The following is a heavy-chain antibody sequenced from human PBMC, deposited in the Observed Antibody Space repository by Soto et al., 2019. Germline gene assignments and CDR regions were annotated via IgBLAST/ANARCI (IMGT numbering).Heavy chain of an antibody. CDR1: GYTFSGSA. V-gene: IGHV3-73*01. CDR2: IRGKANSYET. Sequence: EVQLVESGGGLVQPGGSLQLSCVASGYTFSGSAFHWVRQASGKGLEWAGRIRGKANSYETAYAESVKGRFTISRDDSKNTAFLQMNSLKTEDTAVYYCTSTYCSSASCQTWGQGTRVTVSS. CDR3: TSTYCSSASCQT. J-gene: IGHJ5*02. D-gene: IGHD2-2*01.